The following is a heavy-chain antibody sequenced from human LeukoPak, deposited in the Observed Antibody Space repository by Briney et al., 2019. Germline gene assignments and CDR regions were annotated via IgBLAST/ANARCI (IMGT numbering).Heavy chain of an antibody. CDR2: IIPIFGTA. Sequence: ASVKVSCKASGGTFSSYAISWVRQAPGQGLEWMGGIIPIFGTANYAQKFQGRVTITTDESTSTAYMELSSLRSEDTAVYYCSGYDSSGYYPYWGKGTLVTVSS. CDR3: SGYDSSGYYPY. J-gene: IGHJ4*02. D-gene: IGHD3-22*01. V-gene: IGHV1-69*05. CDR1: GGTFSSYA.